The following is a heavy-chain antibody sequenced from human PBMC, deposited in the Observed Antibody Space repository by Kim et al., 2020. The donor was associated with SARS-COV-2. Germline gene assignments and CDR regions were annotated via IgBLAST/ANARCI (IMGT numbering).Heavy chain of an antibody. V-gene: IGHV4-39*01. D-gene: IGHD3-22*01. CDR2: T. Sequence: TSSNPTLRRRVTISVDTSKNQFSLKLNSVTAADTAVYYCARRSDYYPFEYWGQGTLVTVS. CDR3: ARRSDYYPFEY. J-gene: IGHJ4*02.